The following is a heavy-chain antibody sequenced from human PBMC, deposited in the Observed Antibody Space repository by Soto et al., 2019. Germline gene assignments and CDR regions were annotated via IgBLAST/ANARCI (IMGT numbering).Heavy chain of an antibody. V-gene: IGHV3-9*01. D-gene: IGHD6-13*01. J-gene: IGHJ1*01. CDR1: VFTFDDYA. CDR2: INGNSGSI. CDR3: VKDESINWYSGHFRH. Sequence: EVQLVESGGGLVQPGRSLSLSCAASVFTFDDYAMHWVRQVPGKGLEWVSGINGNSGSIGYGDSVKGRFAISRDNAKNSLHLQMNSLSAEDTAFYYCVKDESINWYSGHFRHWGQGTLVTVSS.